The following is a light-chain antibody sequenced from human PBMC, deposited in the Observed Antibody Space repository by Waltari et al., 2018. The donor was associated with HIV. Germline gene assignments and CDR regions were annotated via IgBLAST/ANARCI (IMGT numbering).Light chain of an antibody. CDR1: QNINSW. CDR3: QQYNIDFYT. CDR2: KAS. J-gene: IGKJ3*01. Sequence: DIRMTQSPSTLSASVGDRVTITCRARQNINSWLAWYQQVTGKAPRLLFHKASNLEFGVPSRFSGGGSGTEFNLTIDSLQPEDFATYYCQQYNIDFYTFGQGTKV. V-gene: IGKV1-5*03.